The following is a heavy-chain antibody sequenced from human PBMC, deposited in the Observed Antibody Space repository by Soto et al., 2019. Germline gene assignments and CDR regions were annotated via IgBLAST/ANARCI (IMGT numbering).Heavy chain of an antibody. J-gene: IGHJ4*02. CDR3: ARGGGFCGADCYKGGIDY. CDR2: ISYDGSDK. D-gene: IGHD2-21*02. V-gene: IGHV3-30-3*01. CDR1: GFTFSPYT. Sequence: GGSLRLSCAASGFTFSPYTMHWVRQTPGKGLEWVAVISYDGSDKSYADSVRGRFTISRDDSKNTLFLQMNSLRAEDTALYYCARGGGFCGADCYKGGIDYWGQGTLVTVSS.